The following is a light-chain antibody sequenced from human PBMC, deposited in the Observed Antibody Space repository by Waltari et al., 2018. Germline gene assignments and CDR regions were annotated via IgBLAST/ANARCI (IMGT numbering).Light chain of an antibody. CDR2: DNN. V-gene: IGLV1-51*01. Sequence: QSVLTQPPSVSAAPGQKVTIYCPGSISNIGNYYVSWYHQLPGAAPKLLIYDNNKRPSGIPDRFSASKSGTSATLGIAGLQIGDEADYYCATWDNSLREVVFGGGTKLTVL. CDR3: ATWDNSLREVV. J-gene: IGLJ2*01. CDR1: ISNIGNYY.